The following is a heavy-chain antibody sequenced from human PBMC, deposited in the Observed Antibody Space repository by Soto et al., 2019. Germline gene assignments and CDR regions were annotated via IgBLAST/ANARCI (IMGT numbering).Heavy chain of an antibody. D-gene: IGHD6-19*01. CDR1: GFTFSNYG. V-gene: IGHV3-30*18. CDR2: ISYDGSNK. Sequence: QVQLVESGGGVVQPGRSLRLSCAASGFTFSNYGMHWVRQAPGKGLEWVAVISYDGSNKYYADFVKGRFTISRDNSKNTLYLQMNSLRAEDTAVYYCVKDGNEYSSGWYAPSLDYWGQGTLVTVSS. CDR3: VKDGNEYSSGWYAPSLDY. J-gene: IGHJ4*02.